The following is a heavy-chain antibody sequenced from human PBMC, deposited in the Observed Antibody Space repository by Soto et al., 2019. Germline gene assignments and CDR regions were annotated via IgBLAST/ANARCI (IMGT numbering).Heavy chain of an antibody. CDR2: ISTYNVDT. CDR1: GYTFSSYG. V-gene: IGHV1-18*01. CDR3: VRGGFAYGYPDY. D-gene: IGHD5-18*01. J-gene: IGHJ4*03. Sequence: ASVKVSCKTSGYTFSSYGIVWVRQAPGQGLEWMGWISTYNVDTKYADKFQGRLTMSSDTSTTTAFMELRRLRSDDTAVYYCVRGGFAYGYPDYWGQGTLVTVSS.